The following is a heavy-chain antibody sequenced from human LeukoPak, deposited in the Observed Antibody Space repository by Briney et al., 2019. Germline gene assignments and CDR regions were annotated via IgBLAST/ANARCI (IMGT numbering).Heavy chain of an antibody. V-gene: IGHV1-2*02. CDR2: INPNSGGT. CDR1: VYTFTVYY. J-gene: IGHJ5*02. D-gene: IGHD3-10*01. Sequence: ASVTVSLTASVYTFTVYYMHWVRQAPGQGLAWMGWINPNSGGTNYAQKFQGRVTMTRDTSISTAYMEMSRLRSDDTAVYYCARVARVTMVRGVWFDLWGQGTLVTVSS. CDR3: ARVARVTMVRGVWFDL.